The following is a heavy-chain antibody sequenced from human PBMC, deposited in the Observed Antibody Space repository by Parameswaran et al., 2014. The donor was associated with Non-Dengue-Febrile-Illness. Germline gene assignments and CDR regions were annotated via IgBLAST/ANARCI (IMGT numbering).Heavy chain of an antibody. D-gene: IGHD2-15*01. CDR3: ATSGRGYVHH. Sequence: WIRQPPGKGLVWVSRMSPDGSDTTYADSVKGRFTMSRDNAKNTLYLQMNSLRVEDTAVYYCATSGRGYVHHWGQGTLVTVSS. J-gene: IGHJ1*01. CDR2: MSPDGSDT. V-gene: IGHV3-74*01.